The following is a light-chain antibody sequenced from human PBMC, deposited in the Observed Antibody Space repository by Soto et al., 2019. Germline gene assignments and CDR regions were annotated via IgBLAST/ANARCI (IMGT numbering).Light chain of an antibody. CDR1: QSISSY. CDR3: QQSYSAPYT. Sequence: DIQMTQSPSSLSASVGDRVTITCRASQSISSYLNWYQQKPGKAPNLLIYAASSLQSGVPSRFSGSGSGTDFTLTISSLQPENIATYYCQQSYSAPYTFGQGTQL. CDR2: AAS. V-gene: IGKV1-39*01. J-gene: IGKJ2*01.